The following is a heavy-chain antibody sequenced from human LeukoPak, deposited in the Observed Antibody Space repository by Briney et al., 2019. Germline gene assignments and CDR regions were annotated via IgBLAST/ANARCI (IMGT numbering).Heavy chain of an antibody. D-gene: IGHD1-14*01. Sequence: PGGSLRLSCAASGFTFSSYGMHWVRQAPGKGLEWVAFIRYDGSNKYYADSVKGRFTISRDNSKNTLYLQMNSLRAEDTAVYYCAKAPDYYYYYMDVWGKGTTVTVSS. CDR3: AKAPDYYYYYMDV. CDR2: IRYDGSNK. J-gene: IGHJ6*03. CDR1: GFTFSSYG. V-gene: IGHV3-30*02.